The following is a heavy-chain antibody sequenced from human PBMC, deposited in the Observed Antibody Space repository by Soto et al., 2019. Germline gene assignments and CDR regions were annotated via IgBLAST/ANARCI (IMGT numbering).Heavy chain of an antibody. Sequence: TQPLTYDIRGDSVCSNSAALNCIRQSPSRGLEWLGRTYYRSKWYNEYALSVKSRITINPDTSKNQFSLQLRSLTPEDTAVYCRARGQWVDFDFWGEAILVTVSS. CDR1: GDSVCSNSAA. D-gene: IGHD6-19*01. V-gene: IGHV6-1*01. J-gene: IGHJ4*01. CDR2: TYYRSKWYN. CDR3: ARGQWVDFDF.